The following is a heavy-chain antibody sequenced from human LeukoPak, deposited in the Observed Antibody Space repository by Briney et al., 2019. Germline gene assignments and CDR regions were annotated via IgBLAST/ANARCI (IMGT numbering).Heavy chain of an antibody. CDR2: IYYSGST. CDR1: GGSISSSSYY. Sequence: SETLSLTCTVSGGSISSSSYYWGWIRQPPGKGLEWIGSIYYSGSTYYNASLKSRVTISVDTSKNQFSLKLSSVTAADTAVYYCARVTRRVRGSFDYWGQGTLVTVSS. V-gene: IGHV4-39*07. CDR3: ARVTRRVRGSFDY. J-gene: IGHJ4*02. D-gene: IGHD3-10*01.